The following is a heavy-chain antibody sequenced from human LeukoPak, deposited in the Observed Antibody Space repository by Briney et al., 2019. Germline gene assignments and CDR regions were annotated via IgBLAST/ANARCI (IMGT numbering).Heavy chain of an antibody. CDR2: ISSSGSTI. D-gene: IGHD3-10*01. CDR1: EFTFSDYY. V-gene: IGHV3-11*04. CDR3: ARVGQRETNQLLLWFGELLSPGY. Sequence: GGSLRLSCAASEFTFSDYYMSWIRQAPGKGLEWVSYISSSGSTIYYADSVKGRFTISRDNSKNTLYLQINSLRAEDTAVYYCARVGQRETNQLLLWFGELLSPGYWGQGTLVTVSS. J-gene: IGHJ4*02.